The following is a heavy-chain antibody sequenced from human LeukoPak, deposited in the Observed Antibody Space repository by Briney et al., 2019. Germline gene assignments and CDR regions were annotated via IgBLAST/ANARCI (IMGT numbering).Heavy chain of an antibody. Sequence: SVKVSCKASGGTFSSYAISWVRQAPGQGLEWMGGIIPIFGTANYAQKFQGRVTITTDESTSTAYMELSSLRSEDTAVYYCARGDGYNYNFDYWGQGTLVTVSS. CDR2: IIPIFGTA. J-gene: IGHJ4*02. CDR1: GGTFSSYA. V-gene: IGHV1-69*05. D-gene: IGHD5-24*01. CDR3: ARGDGYNYNFDY.